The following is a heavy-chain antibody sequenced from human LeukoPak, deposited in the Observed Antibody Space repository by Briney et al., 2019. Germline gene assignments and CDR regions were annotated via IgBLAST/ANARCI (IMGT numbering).Heavy chain of an antibody. D-gene: IGHD3-10*01. CDR3: ARGTVVRGVIYHYYYMDV. CDR1: GGTFSSYA. J-gene: IGHJ6*03. Sequence: SVKVSCKASGGTFSSYAISWVRQAPGRGLEWMGGIIPIFGTANYAQKFQGRVTITTDESTSTAYMELSSPRSEDTAVYYCARGTVVRGVIYHYYYMDVWGKGTTVTVSS. V-gene: IGHV1-69*05. CDR2: IIPIFGTA.